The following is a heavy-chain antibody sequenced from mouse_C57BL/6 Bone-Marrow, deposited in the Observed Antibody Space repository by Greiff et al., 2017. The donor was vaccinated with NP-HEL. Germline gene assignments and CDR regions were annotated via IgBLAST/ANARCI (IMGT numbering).Heavy chain of an antibody. D-gene: IGHD1-1*01. CDR3: ARRFTTVVPFDC. CDR2: INPSSGYT. J-gene: IGHJ2*01. V-gene: IGHV1-4*01. Sequence: VQLQQSGAELARPGASVKMSCKASGYTFTSYTMHWVKQRPGQGLEWIGYINPSSGYTKYNQKFKDKATLTADKSSSTAYMQLSSLTSEDSAVYYCARRFTTVVPFDCWGQGTTLTVSS. CDR1: GYTFTSYT.